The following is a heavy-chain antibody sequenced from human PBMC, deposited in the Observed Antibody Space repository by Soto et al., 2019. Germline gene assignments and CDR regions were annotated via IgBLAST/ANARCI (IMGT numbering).Heavy chain of an antibody. Sequence: LSFAVSGLTFNIFAFHWSRQAPGKGLEWVAGIDYNEINQYYIDPVKGRFTISRDQSKNTLYLQMNSLRAEDTAVYYCARDFCPVPTCYDLWGQGVLVTV. V-gene: IGHV3-33*08. J-gene: IGHJ4*02. CDR1: GLTFNIFA. D-gene: IGHD2-2*01. CDR2: IDYNEINQ. CDR3: ARDFCPVPTCYDL.